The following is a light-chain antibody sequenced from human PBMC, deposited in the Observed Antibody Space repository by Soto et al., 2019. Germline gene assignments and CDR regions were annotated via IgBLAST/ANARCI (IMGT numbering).Light chain of an antibody. Sequence: EIVLTQSPGTLSLSPGERATLSCRASQSVSSSYLAWYQQKPGQAPRLLIYGASSRATGIPDRFSGSGFGTDFTFTIIRLEPEDFAVYYCQQYGSSPLTFGGGTKVNIK. V-gene: IGKV3-20*01. CDR2: GAS. CDR3: QQYGSSPLT. J-gene: IGKJ4*01. CDR1: QSVSSSY.